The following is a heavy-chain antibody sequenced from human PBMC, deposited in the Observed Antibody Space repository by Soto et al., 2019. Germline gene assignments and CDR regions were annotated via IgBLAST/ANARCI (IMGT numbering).Heavy chain of an antibody. Sequence: SETLSLTCAVYGGSFSGYYWSWIRQPPGKGLEWIGEINHSGSTNYNPSLKSGVTISVDTSKNQFSLKLSSVTAADTAVYYCARTSPIFGVVRLDYWGQGTLVTVSS. CDR1: GGSFSGYY. CDR3: ARTSPIFGVVRLDY. J-gene: IGHJ4*02. V-gene: IGHV4-34*01. CDR2: INHSGST. D-gene: IGHD3-3*02.